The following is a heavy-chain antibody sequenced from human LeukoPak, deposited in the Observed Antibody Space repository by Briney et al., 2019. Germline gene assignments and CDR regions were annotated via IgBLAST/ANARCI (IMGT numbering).Heavy chain of an antibody. CDR3: ARGPIAAAGKDWFDP. CDR1: GFTFSDYY. J-gene: IGHJ5*02. CDR2: ISSSGSTI. Sequence: GGSLRLSCAASGFTFSDYYMNWVRQAPGKGLEWVSYISSSGSTIYYADSVKGRFTISRDNAKNSLYLQMNSLRAEDTAVYYCARGPIAAAGKDWFDPWGQGTLVTVSS. V-gene: IGHV3-11*04. D-gene: IGHD6-13*01.